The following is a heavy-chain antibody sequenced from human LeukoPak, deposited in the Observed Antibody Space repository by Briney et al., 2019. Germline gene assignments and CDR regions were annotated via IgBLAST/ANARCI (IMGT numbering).Heavy chain of an antibody. V-gene: IGHV3-23*01. CDR3: AKDQGGYSSGTFDY. CDR2: ISGSGGST. D-gene: IGHD6-19*01. Sequence: GGSLRLSCAASGFTFSSYAMSWVRQAPGKGLEWVSAISGSGGSTYYADSVKGRFTISRDNSENTLYLQMNSLRAEDTAVYYCAKDQGGYSSGTFDYWGQGTLVTVSS. CDR1: GFTFSSYA. J-gene: IGHJ4*02.